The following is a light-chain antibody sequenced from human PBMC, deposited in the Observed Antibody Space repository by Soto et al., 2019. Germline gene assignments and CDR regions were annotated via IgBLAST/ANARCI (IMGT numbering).Light chain of an antibody. J-gene: IGKJ2*01. CDR3: QHYGSSPMYI. CDR1: QSVSSNY. Sequence: EIVLTQSPGTLSLSPGERATLSCRASQSVSSNYLAWYQQRPGQAPRLLIYGTSSRATGIPDRFSGGGSGTDFILTISRLEPEDFAVYFCQHYGSSPMYIFGQGTKVEIK. V-gene: IGKV3-20*01. CDR2: GTS.